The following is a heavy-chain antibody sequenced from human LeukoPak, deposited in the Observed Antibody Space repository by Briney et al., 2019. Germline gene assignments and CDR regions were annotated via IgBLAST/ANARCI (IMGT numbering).Heavy chain of an antibody. CDR2: IYHSGST. J-gene: IGHJ4*02. CDR1: GGSISSGGYS. Sequence: SQTLSLTCAVSGGSISSGGYSWSWIRQPPGKGLEWIGYIYHSGSTYYNPSLKSRVTISVDTSKNQFSLKLSSVTAADTAVYYCAREAVDSSGWHDFDYWGQGTLVTVSS. CDR3: AREAVDSSGWHDFDY. D-gene: IGHD6-19*01. V-gene: IGHV4-30-2*01.